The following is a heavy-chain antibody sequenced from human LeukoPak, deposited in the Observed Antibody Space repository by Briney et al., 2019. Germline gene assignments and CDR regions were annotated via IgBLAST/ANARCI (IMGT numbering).Heavy chain of an antibody. V-gene: IGHV3-23*01. CDR1: GFTFSSYA. CDR3: AKGDFLSGELFEAFDY. Sequence: GGSLRLSCAASGFTFSSYAMSWVRQAPGKGLEWVSAISGSGGSTYYADSVKGRFTISRDNSKNTLYLQMNSLRAEDTAVYYCAKGDFLSGELFEAFDYWGQGTLVTVSS. J-gene: IGHJ4*02. D-gene: IGHD3-10*02. CDR2: ISGSGGST.